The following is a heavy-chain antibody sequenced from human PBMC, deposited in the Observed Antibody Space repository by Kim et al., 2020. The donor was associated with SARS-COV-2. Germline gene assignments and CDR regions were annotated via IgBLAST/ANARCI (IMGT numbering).Heavy chain of an antibody. CDR3: ARVKIPVGSGWTMDV. V-gene: IGHV3-33*01. Sequence: GGSLRLSCAASGFTFSSYGMHWVRQAPGKGLEWVAVIWYDGSNKYYADSVKGRFTISRDNSKNTLYLQMNSLRAEDTAVYYCARVKIPVGSGWTMDVWGQGTTVTVSS. CDR2: IWYDGSNK. J-gene: IGHJ6*02. CDR1: GFTFSSYG. D-gene: IGHD6-19*01.